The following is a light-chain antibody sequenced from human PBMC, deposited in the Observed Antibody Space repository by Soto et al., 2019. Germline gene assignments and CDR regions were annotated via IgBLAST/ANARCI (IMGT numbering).Light chain of an antibody. J-gene: IGKJ1*01. V-gene: IGKV3-11*01. CDR2: DAS. Sequence: EIVLTQSPATLSLSPGERATLSCRASQSVSSYLAWYQQKPGQAPRLLIYDASNRATGIPARFSGSGSGTDFTLTISSLEPEDFAVYYCQQRSKWPATFGQGTKVDIK. CDR3: QQRSKWPAT. CDR1: QSVSSY.